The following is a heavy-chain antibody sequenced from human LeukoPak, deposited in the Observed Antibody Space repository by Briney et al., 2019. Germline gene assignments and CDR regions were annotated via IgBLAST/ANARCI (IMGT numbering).Heavy chain of an antibody. CDR2: IYYSGST. CDR1: GGSISSGGYY. D-gene: IGHD5-24*01. CDR3: ARGRDGYTNFDY. V-gene: IGHV4-31*03. Sequence: SQTLSLTCTVSGGSISSGGYYWSWIRQHPGEGLEWIGYIYYSGSTYYNPSLKSRVTISVDTSKNQFSLKLSSVTAADTAVYYCARGRDGYTNFDYWGQGTLVTVSS. J-gene: IGHJ4*02.